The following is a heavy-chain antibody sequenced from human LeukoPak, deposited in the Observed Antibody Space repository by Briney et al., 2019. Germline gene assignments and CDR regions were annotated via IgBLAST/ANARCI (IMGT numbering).Heavy chain of an antibody. Sequence: GGSLRLSCAASGFTFSSYWMSWVRQAPGKGLEWVANIKQDGSEKYYVDSVKGRFTISRDNAKNSLYLQMNSLRAEDTAVYYCARDKAGTTPYYYYCMDVWGKGTTVTVSS. CDR1: GFTFSSYW. J-gene: IGHJ6*03. D-gene: IGHD1-14*01. CDR3: ARDKAGTTPYYYYCMDV. V-gene: IGHV3-7*01. CDR2: IKQDGSEK.